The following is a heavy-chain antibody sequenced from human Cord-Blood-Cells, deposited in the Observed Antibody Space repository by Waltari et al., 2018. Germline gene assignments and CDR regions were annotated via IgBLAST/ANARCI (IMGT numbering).Heavy chain of an antibody. CDR3: AKASIAARPRYYYYYMDV. CDR1: GFTFSSYG. Sequence: QVQLVESGGGVVQPGRSLRLSCAAYGFTFSSYGMHWVRQAPGKGLEWVAVRSYDGSNKYYADSVKGRFTISRDNSKNTLYLQMNSLRAEDTAVYYCAKASIAARPRYYYYYMDVWGKGTTVTVSS. D-gene: IGHD6-6*01. CDR2: RSYDGSNK. V-gene: IGHV3-30*18. J-gene: IGHJ6*03.